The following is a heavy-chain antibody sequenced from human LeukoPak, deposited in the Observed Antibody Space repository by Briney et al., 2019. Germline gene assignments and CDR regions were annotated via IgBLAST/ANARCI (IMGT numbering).Heavy chain of an antibody. Sequence: SETLSLTCAVSGASISSGSYYWTWLRQPAGKGLEWIGRIFTSGTTTYNPSLKSRVTISVDRSKNQFSLKLSSVTAADTAVYYCASQLGYFDFWGQGTLVTVSS. J-gene: IGHJ4*02. CDR2: IFTSGTT. CDR1: GASISSGSYY. D-gene: IGHD6-6*01. CDR3: ASQLGYFDF. V-gene: IGHV4-61*02.